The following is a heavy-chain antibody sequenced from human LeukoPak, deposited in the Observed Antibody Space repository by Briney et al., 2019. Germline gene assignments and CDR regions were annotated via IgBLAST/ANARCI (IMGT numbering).Heavy chain of an antibody. CDR2: ITGSGGST. D-gene: IGHD6-13*01. V-gene: IGHV3-23*01. CDR1: GFTFDSYA. CDR3: AKGSSNARPYYFDY. Sequence: PGGSLRLSCAASGFTFDSYAMSWVRQAPGKGPEWISAITGSGGSTYYADSVKGRFTISRDNSKNTLYLEMTSLRAEDTAVFYCAKGSSNARPYYFDYWGLGTLVTVSS. J-gene: IGHJ4*02.